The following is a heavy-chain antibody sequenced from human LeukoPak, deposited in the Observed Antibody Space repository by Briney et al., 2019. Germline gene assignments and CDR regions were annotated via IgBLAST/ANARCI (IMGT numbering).Heavy chain of an antibody. J-gene: IGHJ4*02. CDR1: GFTFSSYW. CDR2: INSDGSST. CDR3: AREIIAAAGSFDY. Sequence: GGSLRLSCAASGFTFSSYWMHWVRQAPGKGLVWVSRINSDGSSTSYADSVKGRFTISRDNAKNSLYLQMNSRRAEDTAVYYCAREIIAAAGSFDYWGQGTLVTVSS. D-gene: IGHD6-13*01. V-gene: IGHV3-74*01.